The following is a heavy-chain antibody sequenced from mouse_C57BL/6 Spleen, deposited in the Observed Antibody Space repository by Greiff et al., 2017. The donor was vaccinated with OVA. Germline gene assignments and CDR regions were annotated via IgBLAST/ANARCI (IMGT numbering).Heavy chain of an antibody. CDR2: ISGGGGNT. V-gene: IGHV5-9*01. D-gene: IGHD4-1*01. Sequence: EVQVVESGGGLVKPGGSLKLSCAASGFTFSSYTMSWVRQTPEKRLEWVATISGGGGNTYYPDSVKGRFTISRDNAKNTLYLQMSSLRSEDTALYYCARERGRGYFDVWGTGTTVTVSS. CDR1: GFTFSSYT. CDR3: ARERGRGYFDV. J-gene: IGHJ1*03.